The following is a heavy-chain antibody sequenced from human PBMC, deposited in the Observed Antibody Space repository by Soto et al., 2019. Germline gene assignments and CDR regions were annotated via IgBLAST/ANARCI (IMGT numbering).Heavy chain of an antibody. CDR3: ARHGGHNGVVVIRSWLDA. CDR2: IYYGGST. J-gene: IGHJ5*02. CDR1: GGSISSSTYY. V-gene: IGHV4-39*01. D-gene: IGHD3-22*01. Sequence: SETLSLTCTVSGGSISSSTYYWGWIRQPPGKGLEWIGSIYYGGSTYYNPSLKSRVTISVDTSENQLSLKLSSVTAADTAVYLCARHGGHNGVVVIRSWLDAWGQGTMVAVST.